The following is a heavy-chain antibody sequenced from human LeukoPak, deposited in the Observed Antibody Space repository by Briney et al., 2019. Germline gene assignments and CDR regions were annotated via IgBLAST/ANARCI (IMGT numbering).Heavy chain of an antibody. CDR1: GFTFSSYA. J-gene: IGHJ4*02. CDR2: ISYDGSNK. V-gene: IGHV3-30-3*01. D-gene: IGHD3-22*01. CDR3: ARDIEYYYDSSGYYLDY. Sequence: GGSLRLSCAASGFTFSSYAMHWVRQAPGKGLEWVAVISYDGSNKYYADSVKGRFTISRDNSKNTLYLQMNSLRAEDTAVYYCARDIEYYYDSSGYYLDYWGQGTLVTVSS.